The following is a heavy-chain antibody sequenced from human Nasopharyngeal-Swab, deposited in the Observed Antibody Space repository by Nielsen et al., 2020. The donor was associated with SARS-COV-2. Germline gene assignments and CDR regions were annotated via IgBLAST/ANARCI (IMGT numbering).Heavy chain of an antibody. V-gene: IGHV3-7*01. Sequence: GESLKISCAASGFTFSSYWMSWVRQAPGKGLEWVANIKQVGSEKYYVDSVKGRFTISRDNAKNSLYLQMNSLRAEDTAVYYCARDFLLDRVPNWFDPWGQGTLVTVPS. J-gene: IGHJ5*02. CDR3: ARDFLLDRVPNWFDP. CDR1: GFTFSSYW. CDR2: IKQVGSEK. D-gene: IGHD2-2*03.